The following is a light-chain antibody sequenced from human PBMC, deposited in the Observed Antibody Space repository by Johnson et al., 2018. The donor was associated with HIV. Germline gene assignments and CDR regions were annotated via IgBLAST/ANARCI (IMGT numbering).Light chain of an antibody. CDR1: SSNIGNNY. V-gene: IGLV1-51*01. J-gene: IGLJ1*01. Sequence: QSVLTQPPSVSAAPGQKVTISCSGSSSNIGNNYVSWYQQLPGTAPKLLIYDNNKRPSGIPDRFSGSKSGTSATLGITGLPTGAEADYYCGIWDRSLSAYVFGTGTKVTVL. CDR2: DNN. CDR3: GIWDRSLSAYV.